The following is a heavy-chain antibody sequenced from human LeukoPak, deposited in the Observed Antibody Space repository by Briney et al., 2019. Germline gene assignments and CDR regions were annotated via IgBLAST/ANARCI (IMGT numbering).Heavy chain of an antibody. D-gene: IGHD2-21*01. CDR1: GFPFSSKA. CDR2: ISGSGGST. V-gene: IGHV3-23*01. CDR3: AKETYCGGDCRGDLDY. J-gene: IGHJ4*02. Sequence: GGSLGPPFQAPGFPFSSKAMSWSGQPPGRGREWAPPISGSGGSTYYADSVKGRFTISRDNSKNTLYLQMNSLRAEDTAVYYCAKETYCGGDCRGDLDYWGQGTLVTVSS.